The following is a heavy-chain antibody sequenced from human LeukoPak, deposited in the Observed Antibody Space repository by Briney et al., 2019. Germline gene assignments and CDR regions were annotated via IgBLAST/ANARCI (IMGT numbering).Heavy chain of an antibody. CDR2: ISSSSSYI. J-gene: IGHJ3*02. CDR1: GFTFSSYT. CDR3: ARITMVRGIAVDPFDI. Sequence: GGSLTLSCAASGFTFSSYTMNWVRQAPAKGLEWVSSISSSSSYIYYADSLKGRFTISRDNAKNSLSLQMNSLRAEDTAVYYCARITMVRGIAVDPFDIWGQGTMVTVSS. D-gene: IGHD3-10*01. V-gene: IGHV3-21*01.